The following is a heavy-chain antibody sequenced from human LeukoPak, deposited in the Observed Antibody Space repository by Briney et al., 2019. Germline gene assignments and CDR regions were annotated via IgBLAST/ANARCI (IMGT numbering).Heavy chain of an antibody. CDR3: ARVVDYYDSSGLDY. V-gene: IGHV4-30-4*08. CDR1: GGSISSGDYY. Sequence: SETLSLTCTVSGGSISSGDYYWSSIRQPPGKGLEWIGYIYYSGSTYYNPSLKSRVTISVDTSKNQFSLKLSSVTAADTAVYYYARVVDYYDSSGLDYGGRGPLVAVSS. D-gene: IGHD3-22*01. J-gene: IGHJ4*02. CDR2: IYYSGST.